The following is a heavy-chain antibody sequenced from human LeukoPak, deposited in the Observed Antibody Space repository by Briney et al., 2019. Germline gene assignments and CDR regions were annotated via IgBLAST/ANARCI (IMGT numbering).Heavy chain of an antibody. Sequence: ASVKVSCKASGYTFTSYYMHWVRQAPGQGLEWMGIINPGGGSTNYAQKFQGRVTMTRDMSTSTVYMELSSLRSEDTAVYYCARDLRWFDYWGQGTLVTVSS. D-gene: IGHD4-23*01. CDR1: GYTFTSYY. J-gene: IGHJ4*02. CDR2: INPGGGST. V-gene: IGHV1-46*01. CDR3: ARDLRWFDY.